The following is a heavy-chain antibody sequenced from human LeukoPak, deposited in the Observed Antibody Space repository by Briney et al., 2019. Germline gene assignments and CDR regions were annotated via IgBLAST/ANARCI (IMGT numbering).Heavy chain of an antibody. J-gene: IGHJ3*02. Sequence: ASVKVSCKASGGTFSSYAISWVRQAPGQGLEWMGGIIPIFGTANYAQKFQGRATITADESTSTAYMELSSLRSEDTAVYYCARGGRGMIVVGYAFDIWGQGTMVTVSS. V-gene: IGHV1-69*13. D-gene: IGHD3-22*01. CDR2: IIPIFGTA. CDR1: GGTFSSYA. CDR3: ARGGRGMIVVGYAFDI.